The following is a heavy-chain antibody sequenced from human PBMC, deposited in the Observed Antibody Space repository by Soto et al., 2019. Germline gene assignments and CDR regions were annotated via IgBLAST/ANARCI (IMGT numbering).Heavy chain of an antibody. CDR1: GGSISSSSYY. D-gene: IGHD3-3*01. J-gene: IGHJ3*02. V-gene: IGHV4-39*01. Sequence: PSETLSLTCTVSGGSISSSSYYWGWIRQPPGKGLEWIGSIYYSGSTYYNPSLKSRVTISVDTSKNQFSLKLSSVTAADTAVYYCASFPIFGVVIYAFAICGQGTMLTGSS. CDR3: ASFPIFGVVIYAFAI. CDR2: IYYSGST.